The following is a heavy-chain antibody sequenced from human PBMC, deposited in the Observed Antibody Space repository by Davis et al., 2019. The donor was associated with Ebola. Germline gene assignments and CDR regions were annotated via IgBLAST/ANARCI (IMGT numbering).Heavy chain of an antibody. J-gene: IGHJ4*02. CDR2: IYSGGTT. Sequence: GGSLRLSCASSGLIVKNNYFIWARQGPGTGLEWVSCIYSGGTTDYADSVRGRFTISRDNSRDTVYLQMNSLRADDTAVYYCAKGAANWDMFYFNSWGQGTLVTVSS. CDR1: GLIVKNNY. D-gene: IGHD1/OR15-1a*01. V-gene: IGHV3-53*01. CDR3: AKGAANWDMFYFNS.